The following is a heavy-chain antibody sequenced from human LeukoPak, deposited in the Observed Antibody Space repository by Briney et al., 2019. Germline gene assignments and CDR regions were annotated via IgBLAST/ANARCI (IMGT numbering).Heavy chain of an antibody. CDR2: ISSSGGTI. J-gene: IGHJ4*02. Sequence: GGSLRLSCAASGFTFSSYSMNWVRQAPGKGLEWVSYISSSGGTIYDADSVRGRFTISRDNAKDSLYLQMNSLRDEDTAVYYCARERGYNYGYSDYWGQGTLVTVSS. V-gene: IGHV3-48*02. CDR1: GFTFSSYS. D-gene: IGHD5-18*01. CDR3: ARERGYNYGYSDY.